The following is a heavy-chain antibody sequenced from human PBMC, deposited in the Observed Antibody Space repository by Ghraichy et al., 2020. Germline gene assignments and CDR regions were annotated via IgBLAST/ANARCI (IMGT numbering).Heavy chain of an antibody. D-gene: IGHD1-1*01. CDR1: GFTFDDYA. CDR3: AKDVNMWNAGLGWYFDL. V-gene: IGHV3-9*01. CDR2: ISWHSGDL. Sequence: GGSLRLSCAASGFTFDDYAMHWVRQPPGKGLEWVSFISWHSGDLDYTDSVKGRFTISRDNAKKSLYLQMNSLRAEDTALYYCAKDVNMWNAGLGWYFDLWGRGTLVTVSS. J-gene: IGHJ2*01.